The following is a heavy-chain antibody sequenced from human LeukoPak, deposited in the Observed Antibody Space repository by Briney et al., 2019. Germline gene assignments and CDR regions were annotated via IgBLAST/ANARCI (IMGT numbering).Heavy chain of an antibody. CDR2: IYYRGST. D-gene: IGHD5-18*01. Sequence: GSIXSXDXXXSWXRQXPGXXXXXVGYIYYRGSTYYNPSLKSRVTISVDTSKNQFSLKLSSVTAADTAVYYCARVQLDTAMIDYWGQGTLVTVSS. J-gene: IGHJ4*02. CDR3: ARVQLDTAMIDY. CDR1: GSIXSXDXX. V-gene: IGHV4-30-4*08.